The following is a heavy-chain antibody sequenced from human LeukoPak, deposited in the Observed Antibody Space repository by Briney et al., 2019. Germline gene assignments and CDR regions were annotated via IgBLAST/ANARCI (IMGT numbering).Heavy chain of an antibody. CDR3: AKKSYYDFWSGHFRPHFDS. Sequence: QSGGSLRLSCEASGFTFSNYAMSWVRQAPGTGLEWVATISGSDDNTYYAASVKGRFTISRDNSKKTLYLQMNGLRAEDTAVYYCAKKSYYDFWSGHFRPHFDSWGQGTLVAVSP. D-gene: IGHD3-3*01. CDR2: ISGSDDNT. CDR1: GFTFSNYA. J-gene: IGHJ4*02. V-gene: IGHV3-23*01.